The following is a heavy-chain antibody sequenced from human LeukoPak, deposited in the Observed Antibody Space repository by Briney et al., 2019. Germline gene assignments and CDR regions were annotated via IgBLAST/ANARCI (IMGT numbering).Heavy chain of an antibody. CDR3: ARGTSISMIVVVITLDY. J-gene: IGHJ4*02. D-gene: IGHD3-22*01. CDR2: INPSGGST. Sequence: ASVTVSLKATGYTFTNYYMHWVRQPPAQGLEWMGIINPSGGSTSNAHKFQDRVTMTSDTSTSTVYIEMSRLRSEDTVVYYCARGTSISMIVVVITLDYWGQGNLVTVSA. CDR1: GYTFTNYY. V-gene: IGHV1-46*01.